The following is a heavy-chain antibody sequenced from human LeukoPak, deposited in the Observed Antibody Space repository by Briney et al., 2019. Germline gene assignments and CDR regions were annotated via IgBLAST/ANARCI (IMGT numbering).Heavy chain of an antibody. V-gene: IGHV4-30-2*05. D-gene: IGHD3-22*01. CDR3: ARGWDYYDSSGHTYYGMDV. CDR2: SGST. Sequence: SGSTYYNPSLKSRVTISVDTSKNQFSLKLSSVTAADTAVYYCARGWDYYDSSGHTYYGMDVWGQGTTVTVSS. J-gene: IGHJ6*02.